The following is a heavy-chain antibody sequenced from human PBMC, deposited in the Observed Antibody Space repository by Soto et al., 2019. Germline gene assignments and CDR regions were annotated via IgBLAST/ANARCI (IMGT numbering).Heavy chain of an antibody. D-gene: IGHD3-10*01. CDR1: GFTFSSYD. Sequence: PGGSLRLSCAASGFTFSSYDMHWVRQASGKGLEWVSVIGTAGDTYYSGSVKGRFTISRDSLTTSLYLQMNSLRAEDTAVYYCAKDPPLLWFGEFQGFDDWGQGTLVTVSS. J-gene: IGHJ4*02. V-gene: IGHV3-13*01. CDR3: AKDPPLLWFGEFQGFDD. CDR2: IGTAGDT.